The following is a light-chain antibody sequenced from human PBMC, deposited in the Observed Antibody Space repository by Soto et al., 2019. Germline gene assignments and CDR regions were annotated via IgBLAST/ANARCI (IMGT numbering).Light chain of an antibody. Sequence: ERVMTQSPATLSVSPGERATLSCRASQSVGGDLAWYQQKPGQAPRLLIYGASSRAPGIPDRFSGSGSGTEFTLTISSLQSEDSAVYYCQQYDNWPQLTFGGGTKVEIK. V-gene: IGKV3-15*01. J-gene: IGKJ4*01. CDR1: QSVGGD. CDR2: GAS. CDR3: QQYDNWPQLT.